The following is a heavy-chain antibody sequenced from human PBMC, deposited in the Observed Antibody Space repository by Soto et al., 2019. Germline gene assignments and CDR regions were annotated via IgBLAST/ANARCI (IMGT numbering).Heavy chain of an antibody. Sequence: PSETLSLTCTVSGGSISSGGYYWSWIRQHPGKGLEWIGYIYYSGSTYYNPSLKSRVTISVDTSKNQFSLKLSSVTAADTAVYYCARVRDAFGMDVWGQGTTVTVSS. V-gene: IGHV4-31*03. CDR3: ARVRDAFGMDV. CDR1: GGSISSGGYY. CDR2: IYYSGST. J-gene: IGHJ6*02. D-gene: IGHD2-2*01.